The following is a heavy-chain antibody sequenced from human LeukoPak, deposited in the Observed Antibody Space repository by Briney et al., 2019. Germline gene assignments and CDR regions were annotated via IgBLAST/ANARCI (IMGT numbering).Heavy chain of an antibody. V-gene: IGHV3-30*04. J-gene: IGHJ4*02. Sequence: GGSLRLSCAASGFTFSGYAMHWVRQAPGKGLGWVAVISYDGSNKYYADSVKGRFTISRDNSKNTLYLQMNSLRAEDTAVYYCARGRITMIKGYFDYWGQGTLVTVSS. CDR3: ARGRITMIKGYFDY. CDR1: GFTFSGYA. CDR2: ISYDGSNK. D-gene: IGHD3-22*01.